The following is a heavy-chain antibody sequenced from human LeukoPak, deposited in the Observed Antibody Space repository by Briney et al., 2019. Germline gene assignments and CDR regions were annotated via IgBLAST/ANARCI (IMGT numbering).Heavy chain of an antibody. V-gene: IGHV1-2*02. CDR2: INPNSGGT. D-gene: IGHD6-6*01. J-gene: IGHJ3*02. Sequence: ASVKVSCKASGYTFTGYYMHWVRQAPGQGLEWMGWINPNSGGTNYAQKFQCRVTMTRDTSISTAYMELSRLRSDDTAVYYCARAARIAARPGAFDIWGQGTMVTVSS. CDR3: ARAARIAARPGAFDI. CDR1: GYTFTGYY.